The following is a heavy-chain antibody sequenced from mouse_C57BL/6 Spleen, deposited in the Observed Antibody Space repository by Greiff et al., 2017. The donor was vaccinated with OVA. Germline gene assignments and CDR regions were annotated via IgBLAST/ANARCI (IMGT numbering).Heavy chain of an antibody. CDR3: VSSSYVQVYAMDY. J-gene: IGHJ4*01. V-gene: IGHV10-1*01. Sequence: EVQLVESGGGLVQPKGSLKLSCAASGFSFNTYAMNWVRQAPGKGLEWVARIRSKSNNYATYYADSVKDRFTISRDDSESMLYLQMNNLKTEDTAMYYCVSSSYVQVYAMDYWGQGTSVTVSS. D-gene: IGHD1-1*01. CDR1: GFSFNTYA. CDR2: IRSKSNNYAT.